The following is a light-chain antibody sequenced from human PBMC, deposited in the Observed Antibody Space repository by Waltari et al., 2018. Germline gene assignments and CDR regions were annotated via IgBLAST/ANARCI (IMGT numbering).Light chain of an antibody. Sequence: EIVMTQSPATLSVSPGESVILSCRASQSVGRKLAWYQQKPGQAPRLLIYGASTRATGFPARFSGSGSETEFALTSSTVQSEDFAVYHCQQYYNWPPGGTFGQGTKLEI. CDR1: QSVGRK. V-gene: IGKV3-15*01. J-gene: IGKJ1*01. CDR2: GAS. CDR3: QQYYNWPPGGT.